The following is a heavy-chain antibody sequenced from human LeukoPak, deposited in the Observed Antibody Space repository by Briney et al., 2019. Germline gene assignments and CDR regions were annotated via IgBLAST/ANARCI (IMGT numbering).Heavy chain of an antibody. V-gene: IGHV3-48*03. CDR3: AREPFDY. CDR2: ISSTGSTM. Sequence: PGGSLRLSCAASGFTFSSYEMNWVRQAPGKGLEWISYISSTGSTMYYADSVKGRFTISRDNAKNSLSLQMNSQRAEDTAVYYCAREPFDYWGQGNLVTVSS. J-gene: IGHJ4*02. CDR1: GFTFSSYE.